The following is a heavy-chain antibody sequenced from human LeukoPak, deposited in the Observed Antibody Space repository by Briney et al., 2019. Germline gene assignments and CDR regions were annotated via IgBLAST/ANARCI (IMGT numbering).Heavy chain of an antibody. D-gene: IGHD6-13*01. CDR1: GGSISSYY. Sequence: SETLSLTCTVSGGSISSYYWSWIRQPPGKGLEWIGYIYYSGSTNYNPSLKSRVTISVDTSKNQFFLKLSSVTAADTAVYYCARGRGGAAADYWGQGTLVTVSS. CDR2: IYYSGST. CDR3: ARGRGGAAADY. V-gene: IGHV4-59*01. J-gene: IGHJ4*02.